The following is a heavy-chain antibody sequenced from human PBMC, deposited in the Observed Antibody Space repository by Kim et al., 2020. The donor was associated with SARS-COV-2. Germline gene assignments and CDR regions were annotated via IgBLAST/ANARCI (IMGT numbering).Heavy chain of an antibody. D-gene: IGHD6-13*01. CDR2: IYYSGST. CDR3: AREGSSSWPSYYYYGMDV. J-gene: IGHJ6*02. V-gene: IGHV4-31*03. Sequence: SETLSLTCTVSGGSISSGGYYLSWIRQHPGKGLEWIGYIYYSGSTYYNPSLKSRVTISVDTSKNQFSLKLSSVTAADTAVYYCAREGSSSWPSYYYYGMDVWGQGTTVTVSS. CDR1: GGSISSGGYY.